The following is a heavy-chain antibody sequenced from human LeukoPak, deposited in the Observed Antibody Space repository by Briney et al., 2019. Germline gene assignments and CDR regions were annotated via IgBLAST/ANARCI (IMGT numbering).Heavy chain of an antibody. D-gene: IGHD3-10*01. V-gene: IGHV4-59*12. Sequence: SETLSLTCAVSGGSISTYCWSWIRQPPGKGLEWIGYIFYSGSTNYNPSLKSRVTISVDTSKNQFSLKLSSVTAADTAVYYCARDSIYYGSGSRSGFDYWGQGTLLTVSS. CDR1: GGSISTYC. J-gene: IGHJ4*02. CDR3: ARDSIYYGSGSRSGFDY. CDR2: IFYSGST.